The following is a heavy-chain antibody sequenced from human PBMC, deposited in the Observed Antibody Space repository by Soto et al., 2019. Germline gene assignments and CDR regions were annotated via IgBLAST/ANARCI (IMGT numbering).Heavy chain of an antibody. CDR3: ARFGEDHRGDY. CDR1: GYTFTSYY. D-gene: IGHD3-10*01. J-gene: IGHJ4*02. CDR2: INPSGGST. V-gene: IGHV1-46*01. Sequence: QVQLVQSGAEVKKPGASVKVSCKASGYTFTSYYMHWVRQAPGQGLEWMGIINPSGGSTRYAQKFQGRVTMTRDTSTSTVYMELSSLRSEDTAVYYCARFGEDHRGDYWGQGTLVTVSS.